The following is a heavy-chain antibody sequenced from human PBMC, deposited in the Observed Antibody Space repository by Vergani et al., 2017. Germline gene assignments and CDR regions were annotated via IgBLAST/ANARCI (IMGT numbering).Heavy chain of an antibody. Sequence: EVQLLESGGGLVQPGGSLRLSCAASGFTFSSYAMSWVRQAPGKGLEWVSYISSSSSTIYYADSVKGRFTISRDNAKNSLYLQMNSLRAEGTAVYYCARDHAVAGLDYWGQGTLVTVSS. J-gene: IGHJ4*02. CDR2: ISSSSSTI. CDR1: GFTFSSYA. D-gene: IGHD6-19*01. CDR3: ARDHAVAGLDY. V-gene: IGHV3-48*01.